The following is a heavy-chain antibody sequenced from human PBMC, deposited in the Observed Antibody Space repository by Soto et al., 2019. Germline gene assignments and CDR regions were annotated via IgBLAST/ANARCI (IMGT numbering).Heavy chain of an antibody. CDR3: AKGQGWSYYYDS. J-gene: IGHJ4*02. CDR1: GFTFSSYA. D-gene: IGHD2-15*01. CDR2: IGGSGGT. V-gene: IGHV3-23*01. Sequence: EVQLLESGGGLVQPGGSLRLSCAASGFTFSSYAMSWVRLAPGKGLEWFSSIGGSGGTYYADSVKGRFTISRGNSKNMLYLHLNSLRAEDTAMYYCAKGQGWSYYYDSWGQGTLVTVSS.